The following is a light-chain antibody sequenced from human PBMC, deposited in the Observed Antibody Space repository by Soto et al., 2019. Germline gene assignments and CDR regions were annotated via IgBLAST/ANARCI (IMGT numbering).Light chain of an antibody. CDR1: SSDVGGYDY. Sequence: QSALTQPASVSGSPGQSITISCTGTSSDVGGYDYVSWYQQLPGKAPKLLIYDVNNRPSGVSHRFSGSKSGTTASLTISGLQAEDEADYYCSSYTGSSTFVFGTGTQLTVL. J-gene: IGLJ7*01. CDR2: DVN. V-gene: IGLV2-14*01. CDR3: SSYTGSSTFV.